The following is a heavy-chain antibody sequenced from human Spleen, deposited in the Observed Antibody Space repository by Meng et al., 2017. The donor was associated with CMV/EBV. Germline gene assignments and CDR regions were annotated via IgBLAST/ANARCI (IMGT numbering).Heavy chain of an antibody. CDR3: ARGPSLYYYGSGSYYPND. V-gene: IGHV3-66*01. CDR2: IYSGGST. Sequence: GESLKISCAASRFTFSSYWMSWVRQAPGKGLEWVSVIYSGGSTYYADSVKGRFTISRDNSKNTLYLQMNSLRAEDTAVYYCARGPSLYYYGSGSYYPNDWGQGTLVTVSS. CDR1: RFTFSSYW. J-gene: IGHJ4*02. D-gene: IGHD3-10*01.